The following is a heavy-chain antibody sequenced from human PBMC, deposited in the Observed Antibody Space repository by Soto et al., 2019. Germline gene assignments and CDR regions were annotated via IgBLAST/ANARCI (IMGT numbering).Heavy chain of an antibody. Sequence: QVQLVQSGAEVKKPGASVKVSCKASGYTFTSYGISWVRQAPGQGLEWMGWISAYNGNTNYAQKLQGRVTMTTDTSTSIAYMELRSLRSDDTAVYYCARDRGYCISTSCYVPVGYWGQGTLVTVSS. CDR1: GYTFTSYG. CDR3: ARDRGYCISTSCYVPVGY. D-gene: IGHD2-2*01. J-gene: IGHJ4*02. CDR2: ISAYNGNT. V-gene: IGHV1-18*01.